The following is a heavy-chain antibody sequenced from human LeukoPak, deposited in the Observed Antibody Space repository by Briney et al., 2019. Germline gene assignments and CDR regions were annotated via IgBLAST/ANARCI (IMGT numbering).Heavy chain of an antibody. J-gene: IGHJ5*02. CDR3: AKITPGDYARERFNWFDP. CDR2: ISGYNGNT. CDR1: GYTFTSYG. Sequence: ASVKVSCKASGYTFTSYGISWVRQAPGQGLEWMGWISGYNGNTKNAQKLQGRVTMTTDTSTSTAYMELRSLRSDDTAVYYCAKITPGDYARERFNWFDPWGQGTLVTVSS. V-gene: IGHV1-18*01. D-gene: IGHD4-17*01.